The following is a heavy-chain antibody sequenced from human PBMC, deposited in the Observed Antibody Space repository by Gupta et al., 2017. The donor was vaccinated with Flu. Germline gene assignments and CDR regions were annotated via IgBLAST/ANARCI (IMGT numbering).Heavy chain of an antibody. V-gene: IGHV3-30*03. CDR2: ISYDGNNE. D-gene: IGHD3-3*01. CDR3: ARDYRDYDLWTGYAPKGGMDV. J-gene: IGHJ6*02. Sequence: EWVAAISYDGNNEYYADSVKGRFIISRDNSKETLNLQMNSLRGDDTAVYYCARDYRDYDLWTGYAPKGGMDVWGQGTTVTVSS.